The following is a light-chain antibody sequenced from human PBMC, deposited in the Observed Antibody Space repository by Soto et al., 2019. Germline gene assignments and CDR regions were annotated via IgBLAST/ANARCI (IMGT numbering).Light chain of an antibody. CDR2: GAS. CDR3: QQYNNRT. CDR1: QSVSSN. V-gene: IGKV3-15*01. Sequence: EIVMTQSPATLSVSPGERATLSCRASQSVSSNLAWHQQKPGQAPRLLIYGASTRATGIPARFSGSGSGTEFTLTISSLQSEDFAVYCCQQYNNRTFGQGTKVEIK. J-gene: IGKJ1*01.